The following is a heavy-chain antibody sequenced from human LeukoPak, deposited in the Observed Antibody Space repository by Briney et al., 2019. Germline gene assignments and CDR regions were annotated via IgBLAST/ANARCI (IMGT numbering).Heavy chain of an antibody. CDR3: AKSGRGGVVNGLDY. V-gene: IGHV3-53*01. CDR2: IYSGGST. CDR1: GFTVSSNY. Sequence: GGSLRLSCAASGFTVSSNYMSWVRQAPGKGLEWVSVIYSGGSTYYADSVKGRFTISRDNSKNTLYLQMNSLRAEDTAVYYCAKSGRGGVVNGLDYWGQGTLVTVSS. D-gene: IGHD3-3*01. J-gene: IGHJ4*02.